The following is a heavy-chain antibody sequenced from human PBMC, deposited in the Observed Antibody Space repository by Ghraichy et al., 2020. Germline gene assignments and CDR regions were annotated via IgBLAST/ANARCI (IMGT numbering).Heavy chain of an antibody. V-gene: IGHV4-34*01. CDR3: ARVTSFSSSWYSHYYDMDV. Sequence: GSLRLSCAVYGGSFSGYYWSWIRQPPGKGLEWIGEINHSGSTNYNPSLKSRVTISVDTSKKQFSLKLTSVTAADTAVYYCARVTSFSSSWYSHYYDMDVWGQGTAVTVSS. D-gene: IGHD6-13*01. CDR2: INHSGST. J-gene: IGHJ6*02. CDR1: GGSFSGYY.